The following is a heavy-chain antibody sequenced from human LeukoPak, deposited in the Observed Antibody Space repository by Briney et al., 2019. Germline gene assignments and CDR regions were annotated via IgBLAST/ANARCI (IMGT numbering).Heavy chain of an antibody. J-gene: IGHJ4*02. Sequence: PSETLSLTCTVSGGSISSGGYYWSWIRQPPGKGLEWIGYIYHSGSTYYNPSLKSRVTISVDTSKNQFSLKLSSVTAADTAVYYCARHGETRWLLHPCFDYWGQGTLVTVSS. CDR3: ARHGETRWLLHPCFDY. CDR2: IYHSGST. V-gene: IGHV4-30-2*01. D-gene: IGHD2-21*01. CDR1: GGSISSGGYY.